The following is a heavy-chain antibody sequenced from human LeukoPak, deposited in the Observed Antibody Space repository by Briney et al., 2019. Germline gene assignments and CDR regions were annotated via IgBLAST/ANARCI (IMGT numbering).Heavy chain of an antibody. D-gene: IGHD6-19*01. J-gene: IGHJ4*02. V-gene: IGHV4-30-4*01. CDR1: GGSISSGDYY. Sequence: PSQTLSLTCTVSGGSISSGDYYWSWIRQPPGKGLEWIGYIYYSGSTNYNPSLKSRVTISVDTSKNQFSLKLSSVTAADTAVYYCARDRGSSGWYMEYYFDYWGQGTLVTVSS. CDR2: IYYSGST. CDR3: ARDRGSSGWYMEYYFDY.